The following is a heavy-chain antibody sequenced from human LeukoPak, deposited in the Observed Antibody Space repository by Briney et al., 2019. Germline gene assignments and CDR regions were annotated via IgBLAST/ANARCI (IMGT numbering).Heavy chain of an antibody. CDR3: ARDDKRWLQLSYYYYYMDV. CDR1: GYTFTGYY. D-gene: IGHD5-24*01. V-gene: IGHV1-2*02. CDR2: INPNGGGT. J-gene: IGHJ6*03. Sequence: GASVKVSCKASGYTFTGYYMHWVRQAPGQGLEWMGWINPNGGGTNYAQKFQGRVTMTRDTSISTAYMELSRLRSDDTAVYYCARDDKRWLQLSYYYYYMDVWGKGTTVTVSS.